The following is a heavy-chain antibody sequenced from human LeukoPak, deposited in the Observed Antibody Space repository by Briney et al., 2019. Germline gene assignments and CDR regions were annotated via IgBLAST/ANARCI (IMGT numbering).Heavy chain of an antibody. CDR2: ISGGSGTTYYA. V-gene: IGHV3-23*01. D-gene: IGHD3-9*01. J-gene: IGHJ4*02. Sequence: GGSLRLSCAASGFTFSSYGMSWVRQSPGKGLEWVSGISGGSGTTYYAYYADSVKGRFTIPRDNSKNTLYLQMNSLRAEDTAVYYCAKFDEALTGYFGYWGQGTLVTVSS. CDR1: GFTFSSYG. CDR3: AKFDEALTGYFGY.